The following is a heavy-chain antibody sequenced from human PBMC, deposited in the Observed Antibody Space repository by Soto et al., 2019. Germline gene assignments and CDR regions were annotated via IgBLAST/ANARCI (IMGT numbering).Heavy chain of an antibody. D-gene: IGHD6-19*01. V-gene: IGHV1-46*01. CDR1: GYTFTSYY. J-gene: IGHJ3*02. CDR3: VSEQTDTSGFGI. Sequence: ASVKVSCKDSGYTFTSYYMHWVRQAPGQGLEWMGIINPSGGSTSYAQKFQGRVTMTRDTSMTTAYMELSRLRSDDTAVYHCVSEQTDTSGFGIWGQGTLVTGSS. CDR2: INPSGGST.